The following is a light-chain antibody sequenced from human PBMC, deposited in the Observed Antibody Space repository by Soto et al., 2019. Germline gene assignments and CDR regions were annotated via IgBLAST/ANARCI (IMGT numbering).Light chain of an antibody. Sequence: SVLTQPPSVSGAPGQRVTISCTGISSNIGAGHDVHWYQQLPGSAPKLLIYGSRNRPSGVPDRFSGSRSGTSASLAITGLQAEDEADYYCQSYDSSLSAHYVFGTGTKLTVL. V-gene: IGLV1-40*01. CDR3: QSYDSSLSAHYV. CDR1: SSNIGAGHD. J-gene: IGLJ1*01. CDR2: GSR.